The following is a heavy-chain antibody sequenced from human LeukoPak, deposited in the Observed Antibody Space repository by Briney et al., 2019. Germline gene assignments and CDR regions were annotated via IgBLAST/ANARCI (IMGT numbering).Heavy chain of an antibody. CDR1: GGSISSSNW. V-gene: IGHV4-4*02. D-gene: IGHD2-21*02. Sequence: PSGTLSLTCAVSGGSISSSNWWSWVRQPPGKGLEWIGEIYHSGSTNYNPSLKSRVTISVGKSKNQFSLKLSSVPAADTAVYYCAREAYCGGDCSSFDIWGQGTMVTVSS. J-gene: IGHJ3*02. CDR2: IYHSGST. CDR3: AREAYCGGDCSSFDI.